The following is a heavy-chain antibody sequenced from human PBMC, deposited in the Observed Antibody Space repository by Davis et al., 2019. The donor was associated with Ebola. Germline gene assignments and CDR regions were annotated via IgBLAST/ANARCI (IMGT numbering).Heavy chain of an antibody. CDR2: ISYDGSNK. CDR1: GFTFSSYG. J-gene: IGHJ4*02. D-gene: IGHD3-3*01. CDR3: AKVRYDFWSGYYGGGSFDY. V-gene: IGHV3-30*18. Sequence: GESLKISCAASGFTFSSYGMHWVRQAPGKGLEWVAVISYDGSNKYYADSVKGRFTISRDNSKNTLYLQMNSLRAEDTAVYYCAKVRYDFWSGYYGGGSFDYWGQGTLVTVSS.